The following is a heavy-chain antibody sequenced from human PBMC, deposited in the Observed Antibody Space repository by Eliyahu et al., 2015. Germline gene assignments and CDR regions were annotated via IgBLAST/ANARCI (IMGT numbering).Heavy chain of an antibody. Sequence: ESGGGVVQPGRSLRLSCAASGFTFSSYGMHWVRQATGKGLEWVAVISYDGSNKYYADSXKGRFTISRDNSKNTLYXQMNSLRAEDTAVYXXAKEITGTTKLSYYYGMDVWGQGTTVTVSS. V-gene: IGHV3-30*18. CDR1: GFTFSSYG. J-gene: IGHJ6*02. CDR2: ISYDGSNK. D-gene: IGHD1-7*01. CDR3: AKEITGTTKLSYYYGMDV.